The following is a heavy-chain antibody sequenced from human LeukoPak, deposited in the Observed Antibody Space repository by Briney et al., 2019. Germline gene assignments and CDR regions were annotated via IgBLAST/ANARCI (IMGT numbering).Heavy chain of an antibody. CDR1: AFTFTSYE. J-gene: IGHJ4*02. D-gene: IGHD3-22*01. Sequence: AGSLTLSCAASAFTFTSYEMNWVSPAPGEGLEWVSYISSSGSNIYYTDSVKGRFTISRDNAKKSLYLQMNSLRAEDTAVYYCARDRPRGYDSSGYYDYWGQGTLVTVSS. V-gene: IGHV3-48*03. CDR3: ARDRPRGYDSSGYYDY. CDR2: ISSSGSNI.